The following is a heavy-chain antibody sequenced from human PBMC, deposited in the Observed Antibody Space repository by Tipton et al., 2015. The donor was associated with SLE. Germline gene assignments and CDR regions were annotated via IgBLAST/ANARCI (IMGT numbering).Heavy chain of an antibody. CDR3: ARAWGRITMVRGVRAFDI. D-gene: IGHD3-10*01. CDR2: IYYSGST. CDR1: GGSISSHY. V-gene: IGHV4-59*11. Sequence: LRLSCTVSGGSISSHYWSWIRQPPGKGLEWIGYIYYSGSTYYNPSLKSRVTISVDTSKNQFSLKLSSVTAADTAVYYCARAWGRITMVRGVRAFDIWGQGTMVTVSS. J-gene: IGHJ3*02.